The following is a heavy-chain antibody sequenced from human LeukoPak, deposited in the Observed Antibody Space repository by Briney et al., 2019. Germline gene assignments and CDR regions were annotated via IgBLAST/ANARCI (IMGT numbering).Heavy chain of an antibody. CDR3: ASLVVPAAHDAFDI. Sequence: GGSLRLSCAASGFTFDDYGMTWVRQAPGKGLEWVSGINWNGGSTGYADSVKGRFTISRDNAKNSLYLQMNSLRAEDTALYYCASLVVPAAHDAFDIWGQGTMVTVSS. V-gene: IGHV3-20*04. J-gene: IGHJ3*02. CDR1: GFTFDDYG. CDR2: INWNGGST. D-gene: IGHD2-2*01.